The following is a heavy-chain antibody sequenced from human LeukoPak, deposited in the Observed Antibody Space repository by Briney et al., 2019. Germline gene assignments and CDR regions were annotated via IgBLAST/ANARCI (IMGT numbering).Heavy chain of an antibody. D-gene: IGHD6-6*01. V-gene: IGHV4-59*01. CDR3: AGFVDGIAARREY. CDR1: GGSLSSYY. CDR2: IYYSGST. Sequence: SETLSLTCTVSGGSLSSYYWSWIRQPPGKGLEWVGYIYYSGSTNYNPSLKSRGSISVDTTKKQISLMFSSVTAADTAVYYCAGFVDGIAARREYWGGRTVDSVFS. J-gene: IGHJ4*02.